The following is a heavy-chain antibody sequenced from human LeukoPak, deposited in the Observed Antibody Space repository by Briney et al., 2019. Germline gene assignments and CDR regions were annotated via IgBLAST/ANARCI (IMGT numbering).Heavy chain of an antibody. CDR2: ISSSSSAI. CDR3: ARASYYYMDV. Sequence: GGSLRLSCAASGFSFSSYSMNWVRQAPGEGLQWVSYISSSSSAIYYADSMKGRFTISRDNAKNSLYLQMNSLRAEDTAVYYCARASYYYMDVWGKGTTVTVSS. J-gene: IGHJ6*03. CDR1: GFSFSSYS. D-gene: IGHD6-6*01. V-gene: IGHV3-48*01.